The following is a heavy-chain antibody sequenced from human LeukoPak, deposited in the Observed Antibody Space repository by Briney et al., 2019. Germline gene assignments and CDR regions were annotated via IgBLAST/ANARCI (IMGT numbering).Heavy chain of an antibody. CDR3: ARGGYDILTGYYSGYYYYYGMDV. CDR1: GGSISSYY. CDR2: IYYSGST. D-gene: IGHD3-9*01. V-gene: IGHV4-59*01. Sequence: SETLSLTCTVSGGSISSYYWSWIRQPPGKGLEWIGYIYYSGSTNYNPSLKSRVTISVDTSKNQFSLKLSSVTAADTAVYYCARGGYDILTGYYSGYYYYYGMDVWGQGTTVTVSS. J-gene: IGHJ6*02.